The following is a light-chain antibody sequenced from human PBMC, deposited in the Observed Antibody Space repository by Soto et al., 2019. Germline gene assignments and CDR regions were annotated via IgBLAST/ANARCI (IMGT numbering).Light chain of an antibody. Sequence: ALTQPASVSGSPGQSITISCTGTSSDVGSYNLVSWYQPDPGKAPKLMIYEGSKRPSGVSSRFSGSKAGNTASLTISGLQAEDEADYDCCSYAGSSASYNCVFGTGTKLTVL. CDR3: CSYAGSSASYNCV. CDR1: SSDVGSYNL. V-gene: IGLV2-23*01. J-gene: IGLJ1*01. CDR2: EGS.